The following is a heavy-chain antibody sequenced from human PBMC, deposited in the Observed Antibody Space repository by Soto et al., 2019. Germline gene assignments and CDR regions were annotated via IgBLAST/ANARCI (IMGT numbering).Heavy chain of an antibody. V-gene: IGHV1-69*06. Sequence: QVQLEQSGAAVKKPGSSVKISCKASGGTLSDHGVSWLRQAPGQGIEWMGGTIPVFNTAKYATKFQRRVTIAADKSTNIASMELGSLRSDDTACYYCARGVYGSGNYYTGPSDFQIWGQGTVVIVSS. CDR3: ARGVYGSGNYYTGPSDFQI. J-gene: IGHJ3*02. D-gene: IGHD3-10*01. CDR2: TIPVFNTA. CDR1: GGTLSDHG.